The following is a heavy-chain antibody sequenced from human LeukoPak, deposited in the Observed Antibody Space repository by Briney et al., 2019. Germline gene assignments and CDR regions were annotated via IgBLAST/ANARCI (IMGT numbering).Heavy chain of an antibody. J-gene: IGHJ4*02. CDR2: FDPEDGET. CDR1: GYTLTELS. D-gene: IGHD4-17*01. Sequence: GASVKVSCKVSGYTLTELSMHWVRQAPGKGLEWMGGFDPEDGETIYAQKFQGRVTMTEDTSTDTAYMELSSLRSEDTAVYYCATDSDGVHVGDYPYYFDYWGRGTLVTVSS. V-gene: IGHV1-24*01. CDR3: ATDSDGVHVGDYPYYFDY.